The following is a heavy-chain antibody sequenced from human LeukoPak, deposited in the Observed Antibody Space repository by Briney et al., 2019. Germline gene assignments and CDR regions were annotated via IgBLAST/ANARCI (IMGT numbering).Heavy chain of an antibody. CDR2: INPNSGGT. V-gene: IGHV1-2*06. CDR1: GYTFTGYY. CDR3: ARRRLGLPPDY. D-gene: IGHD6-19*01. Sequence: GASVKVSCKASGYTFTGYYMHWVRQAPGQGLEGMGRINPNSGGTNYAQKFQGRVTMTRDTSISTAYMELSRLRSDDTAVYYCARRRLGLPPDYWGQGTLVTVSS. J-gene: IGHJ4*02.